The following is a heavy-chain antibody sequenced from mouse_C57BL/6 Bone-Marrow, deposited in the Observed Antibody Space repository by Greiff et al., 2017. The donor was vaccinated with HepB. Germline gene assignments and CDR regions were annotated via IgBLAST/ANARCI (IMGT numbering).Heavy chain of an antibody. D-gene: IGHD1-1*01. V-gene: IGHV14-3*01. Sequence: EVQLQQSVAELVRPGASVTLSCTASGFNFKNTYMHWVKQRPEQGLEWIGRIDPANGNTKYAPKFQGKATITADTSSNTAYLQLSSLTSEDTAIYYCAPGGFTTTFDFDYWGQGTTLTVSS. CDR1: GFNFKNTY. CDR3: APGGFTTTFDFDY. J-gene: IGHJ2*01. CDR2: IDPANGNT.